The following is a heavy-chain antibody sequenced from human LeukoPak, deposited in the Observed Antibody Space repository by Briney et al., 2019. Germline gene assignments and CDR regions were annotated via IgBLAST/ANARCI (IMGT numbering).Heavy chain of an antibody. CDR3: ARDAFWFDP. CDR2: FFLKGST. D-gene: IGHD3-3*02. V-gene: IGHV4-38-2*02. J-gene: IGHJ5*02. Sequence: SETLSLTCTVSGYSITSAYYWGWIRQPPGKGLEWIGSFFLKGSTYYNPSLKSRVTMSVDTSKNQFSLKLSSVTAADTAVYYCARDAFWFDPWGQGTLVTVSS. CDR1: GYSITSAYY.